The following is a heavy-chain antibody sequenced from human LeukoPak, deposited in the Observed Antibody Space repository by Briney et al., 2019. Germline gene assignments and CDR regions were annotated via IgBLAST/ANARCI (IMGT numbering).Heavy chain of an antibody. J-gene: IGHJ4*02. V-gene: IGHV3-15*01. CDR3: TARRMVRGVIPLNFDY. CDR1: GFTFSNAW. D-gene: IGHD3-10*01. CDR2: IKSKTDGGTT. Sequence: GGSLRLSCAASGFTFSNAWMSWVRQAPGKGLEWVGRIKSKTDGGTTDYAAPVKGRFTISRDDSKNTLYLQMNSLKTEDTGVYYCTARRMVRGVIPLNFDYWGQGTLVTVSS.